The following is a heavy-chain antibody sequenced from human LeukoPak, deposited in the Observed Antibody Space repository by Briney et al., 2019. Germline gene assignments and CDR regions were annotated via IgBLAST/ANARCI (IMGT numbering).Heavy chain of an antibody. Sequence: GGSLRLSCAASGFTFSSYWMSWVRQAPGKGLEWVANIKQDGSEKYYVDSVKGRFTISRDNAKNSPYLQMNSLRAEDTAVYYCARDFDWQVTGALGYWGQGTLVTVSS. V-gene: IGHV3-7*01. CDR2: IKQDGSEK. CDR1: GFTFSSYW. D-gene: IGHD3-9*01. CDR3: ARDFDWQVTGALGY. J-gene: IGHJ4*02.